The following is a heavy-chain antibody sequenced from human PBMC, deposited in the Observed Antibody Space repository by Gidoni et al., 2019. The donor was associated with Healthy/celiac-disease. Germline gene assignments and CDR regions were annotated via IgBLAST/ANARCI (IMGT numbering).Heavy chain of an antibody. Sequence: EVPLVESGGGLVQPGGSLSLSCSASGFTFSSYAMSWVRQAPGKGLEWVSAISGSGGSTYYADSVKGRFTISRDNSKNTLYLQMNSLRAEDTAVYYCANGYGKRRFDYWGQGTLVTVSS. CDR3: ANGYGKRRFDY. CDR2: ISGSGGST. J-gene: IGHJ4*02. CDR1: GFTFSSYA. V-gene: IGHV3-23*04. D-gene: IGHD5-18*01.